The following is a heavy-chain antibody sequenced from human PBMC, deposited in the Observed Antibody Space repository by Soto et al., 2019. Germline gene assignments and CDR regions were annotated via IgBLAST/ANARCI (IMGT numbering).Heavy chain of an antibody. CDR1: GGSISSGGYY. D-gene: IGHD3-10*01. CDR3: ASSLQLWFGELLSSWFDP. J-gene: IGHJ5*02. CDR2: IYYSGST. Sequence: SETLSLTCXVSGGSISSGGYYWSWVRQHPGKGLEWIGYIYYSGSTYYNPSLKSRVTISVDTSKNQFSLKLSSVTAADTAVYYCASSLQLWFGELLSSWFDPWGQGTLVTVSS. V-gene: IGHV4-31*03.